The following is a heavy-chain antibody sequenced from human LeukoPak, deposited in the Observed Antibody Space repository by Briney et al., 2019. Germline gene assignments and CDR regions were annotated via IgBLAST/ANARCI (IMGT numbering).Heavy chain of an antibody. D-gene: IGHD2-8*02. CDR1: GGSFSGYY. J-gene: IGHJ4*02. Sequence: SETLSLTCAVYGGSFSGYYWSWIRQPPGKGLEWIGEINHSGSTNYNPSLKSRVTISVDTSKNQFSLKLSSVTAADTAVYYCARAPRWGKKAYLDYWGQGTLVTVSS. CDR3: ARAPRWGKKAYLDY. V-gene: IGHV4-34*01. CDR2: INHSGST.